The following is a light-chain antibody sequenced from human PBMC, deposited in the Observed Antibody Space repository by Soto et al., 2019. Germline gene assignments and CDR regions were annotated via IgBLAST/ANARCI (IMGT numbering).Light chain of an antibody. CDR1: SSDVGGYTY. J-gene: IGLJ1*01. CDR3: SSYTTSNTRQIV. V-gene: IGLV2-14*03. Sequence: QSVLTQPASVSGSPGQAITISCTGTSSDVGGYTYVSWYQQHPGKAPKFIIYDVSNRPSGVSNRFSGSKSGNTASLTISGLQAEDEVYYYCSSYTTSNTRQIVFGTGTNVTVL. CDR2: DVS.